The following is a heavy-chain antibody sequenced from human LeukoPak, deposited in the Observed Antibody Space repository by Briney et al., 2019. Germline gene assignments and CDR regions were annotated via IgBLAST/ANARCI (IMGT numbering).Heavy chain of an antibody. CDR2: IYNDGST. J-gene: IGHJ4*02. CDR1: GFTVSNSY. CDR3: AKIDMWNPAY. Sequence: PGGSLRLSCAASGFTVSNSYMAWVRQAPGKGLEWVSSIYNDGSTVYAESVKGRFTISRDNSKNTLYLQMNSLRGDDTSVYYCAKIDMWNPAYWGQGTLVTVCS. D-gene: IGHD1-1*01. V-gene: IGHV3-66*02.